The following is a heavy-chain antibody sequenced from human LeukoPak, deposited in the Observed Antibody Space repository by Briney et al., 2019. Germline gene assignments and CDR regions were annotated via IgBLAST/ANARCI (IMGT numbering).Heavy chain of an antibody. CDR2: INPNSGGT. V-gene: IGHV1-2*02. CDR1: GYTFTGYY. D-gene: IGHD3-22*01. J-gene: IGHJ4*02. Sequence: ASVKVSCKASGYTFTGYYMHWVRQAPGQGLEWMGWINPNSGGTNYAQKFQGRVTMTRDTSISTACMELSRLRSDDTAVYYCAREAAYYDRDSDFDYWGQGTLVTVSS. CDR3: AREAAYYDRDSDFDY.